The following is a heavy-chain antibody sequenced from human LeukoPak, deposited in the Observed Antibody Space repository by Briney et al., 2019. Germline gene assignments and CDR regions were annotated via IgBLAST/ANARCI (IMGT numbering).Heavy chain of an antibody. CDR2: IYYSGST. CDR3: ARIVPATASYYYGMDV. Sequence: PSETLSLTCAVYGGSFSGYYWSWIRQPPGKGLEWIGYIYYSGSTNYNPSLRSRVTISVDTSKNQFSLKLSSVTAADTAVYYCARIVPATASYYYGMDVWGQGTTVTVSS. D-gene: IGHD2-2*01. CDR1: GGSFSGYY. J-gene: IGHJ6*02. V-gene: IGHV4-59*01.